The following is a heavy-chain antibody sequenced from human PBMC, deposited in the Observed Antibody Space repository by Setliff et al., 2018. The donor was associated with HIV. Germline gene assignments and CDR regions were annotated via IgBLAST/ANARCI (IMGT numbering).Heavy chain of an antibody. Sequence: PVGSLRLSCATSGFTFSSYGMHWVRQAPGKGLEWVAFIRDDDTYKFYADSLRGRFTISRDNSKNTLFLQVNSLRVEDTAVDYCAKNLYRSPWSPLDYWGQGTQVTVSS. D-gene: IGHD6-19*01. V-gene: IGHV3-30*02. CDR1: GFTFSSYG. CDR3: AKNLYRSPWSPLDY. CDR2: IRDDDTYK. J-gene: IGHJ4*02.